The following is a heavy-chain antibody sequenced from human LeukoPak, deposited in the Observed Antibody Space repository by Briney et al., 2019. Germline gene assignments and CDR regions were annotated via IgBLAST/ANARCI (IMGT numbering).Heavy chain of an antibody. CDR3: ARLTGRIAAAGTNYYYYMDV. Sequence: ASVKVSCKASGGTFSSYAISWVRQAPGQGLEWMGGIIPIFGTANYAQKFQGGVTITADESTSTAYMELSSLRSEDTAVYYCARLTGRIAAAGTNYYYYMDVWGKGTTVTVSS. CDR2: IIPIFGTA. V-gene: IGHV1-69*01. D-gene: IGHD6-13*01. CDR1: GGTFSSYA. J-gene: IGHJ6*03.